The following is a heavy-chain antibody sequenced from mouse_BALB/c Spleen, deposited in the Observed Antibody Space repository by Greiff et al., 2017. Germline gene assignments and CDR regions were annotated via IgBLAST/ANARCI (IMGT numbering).Heavy chain of an antibody. D-gene: IGHD3-1*01. Sequence: VQLKESGPGLVKPSQSLSLTCSVTGYSITSGYYWNWIRQFPGNKLEWMGYISYDGSNNYNPSLKNRISITRDTSKNQFFLKLNSVTTEDTATYYCAREARALAMDYWGQGTSVTVSS. J-gene: IGHJ4*01. CDR2: ISYDGSN. V-gene: IGHV3-6*02. CDR1: GYSITSGYY. CDR3: AREARALAMDY.